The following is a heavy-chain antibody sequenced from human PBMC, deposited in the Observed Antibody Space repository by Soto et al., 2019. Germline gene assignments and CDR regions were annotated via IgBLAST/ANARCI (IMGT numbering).Heavy chain of an antibody. J-gene: IGHJ5*02. V-gene: IGHV3-53*02. CDR3: ARESDGHTPNWFDL. D-gene: IGHD2-15*01. Sequence: EVQVVETGGGLIQPGGSLRLSCAVSGFTVSSNYMSWVRQPPGKGPEWVSDIYSGGSTYYADSVKGRFTISRDNSKNTLYLQMNSLRAEDTAVYYCARESDGHTPNWFDLWGQGTLVTVSS. CDR2: IYSGGST. CDR1: GFTVSSNY.